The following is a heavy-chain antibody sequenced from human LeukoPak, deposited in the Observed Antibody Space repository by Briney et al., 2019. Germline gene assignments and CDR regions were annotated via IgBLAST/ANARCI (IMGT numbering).Heavy chain of an antibody. J-gene: IGHJ4*02. CDR2: ISYSGTT. V-gene: IGHV4-39*07. Sequence: SETLSLTCTVSGGSISSYYWGWIRQPPGKGLEWIGSISYSGTTYYNPSLKSRVTISVDTSKNQFSLKLNSVTAADTAVYYCARDPDFWSGYYNFDYWGQGTLVTVSS. CDR3: ARDPDFWSGYYNFDY. CDR1: GGSISSYY. D-gene: IGHD3-3*01.